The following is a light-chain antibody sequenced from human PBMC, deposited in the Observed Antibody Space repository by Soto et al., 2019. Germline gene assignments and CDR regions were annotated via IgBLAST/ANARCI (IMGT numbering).Light chain of an antibody. Sequence: IQWTQSPSSLSASVGDRVTITCLASQGISSYLAWYQQKPGKAPKLLIYAASTLHSGVPSRFSGSGSGTDFTLTISSLQPEDFATYYCQQLNSYPPWTFGQGTKVDI. V-gene: IGKV1-9*01. CDR1: QGISSY. J-gene: IGKJ1*01. CDR2: AAS. CDR3: QQLNSYPPWT.